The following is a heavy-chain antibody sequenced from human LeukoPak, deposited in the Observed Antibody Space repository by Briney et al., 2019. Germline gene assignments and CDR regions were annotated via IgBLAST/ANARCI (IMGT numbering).Heavy chain of an antibody. J-gene: IGHJ4*02. Sequence: PGGSLRLSCAASGFTFSSYSMNWVRQAPGKGMEWVSAISGSGGSTYYADSMKGRFTISRDNSKNTLYLQMNSLRAEDTAVYYCAKTAHVAYVWGSSDCFDYWGQGTLVTVSS. CDR1: GFTFSSYS. CDR2: ISGSGGST. D-gene: IGHD3-16*01. V-gene: IGHV3-23*01. CDR3: AKTAHVAYVWGSSDCFDY.